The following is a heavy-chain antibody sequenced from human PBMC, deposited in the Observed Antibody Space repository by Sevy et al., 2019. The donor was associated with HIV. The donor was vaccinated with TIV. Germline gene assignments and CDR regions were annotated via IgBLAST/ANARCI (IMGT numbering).Heavy chain of an antibody. J-gene: IGHJ6*02. D-gene: IGHD7-27*01. CDR2: ISSSSTI. CDR1: GFTFSSYS. CDR3: ARDGDLSVYYYYGMDV. V-gene: IGHV3-48*02. Sequence: GGSLRLSCAASGFTFSSYSMNWVRQAPGKGLEWVSYISSSSTIYYADSVKGRFTISRDNAKNSLYLQMNSLRDEDTAVYYCARDGDLSVYYYYGMDVWGQGTTVTVSS.